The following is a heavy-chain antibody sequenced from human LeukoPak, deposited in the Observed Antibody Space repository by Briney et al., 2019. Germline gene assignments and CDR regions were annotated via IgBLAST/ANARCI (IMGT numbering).Heavy chain of an antibody. V-gene: IGHV3-20*04. CDR3: ASGDMNGWYFDR. Sequence: PGGSLRLSCAASAFIFHDHGMSWVRHGPGKGLEWVSGINWDGTSTGYADSVKGRFTISRDNAKNSLYLQMNSLRVEDTALYYCASGDMNGWYFDRWGQGTLVTVSS. CDR1: AFIFHDHG. D-gene: IGHD6-19*01. CDR2: INWDGTST. J-gene: IGHJ4*02.